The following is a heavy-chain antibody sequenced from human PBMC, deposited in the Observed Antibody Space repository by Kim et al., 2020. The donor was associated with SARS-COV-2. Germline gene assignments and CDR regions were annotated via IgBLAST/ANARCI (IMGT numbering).Heavy chain of an antibody. CDR2: IYYSGST. J-gene: IGHJ4*02. D-gene: IGHD4-17*01. V-gene: IGHV4-59*01. Sequence: SETLSLTCTVSGGSISSYYWSWIRQPPGKGLEWIGYIYYSGSTNYNPSLKSRGTISVDTSKNQISLKLSSVTAADTAVYYCARTTVTPGGYYFDNWGQGT. CDR1: GGSISSYY. CDR3: ARTTVTPGGYYFDN.